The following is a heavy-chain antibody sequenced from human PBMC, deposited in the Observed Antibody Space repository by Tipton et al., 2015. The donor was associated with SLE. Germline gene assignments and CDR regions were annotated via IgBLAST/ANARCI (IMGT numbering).Heavy chain of an antibody. Sequence: TLSLTCAVYGGSFSGYYWSWIRQPPGKGLEWIGEINHSGSTNYNPSLKSRVTISVDTSKDQFSLKLSSVTAADMAVYYCARGGTAGLPGYWGQGTLVTVSS. V-gene: IGHV4-34*01. CDR2: INHSGST. CDR3: ARGGTAGLPGY. D-gene: IGHD6-13*01. J-gene: IGHJ4*02. CDR1: GGSFSGYY.